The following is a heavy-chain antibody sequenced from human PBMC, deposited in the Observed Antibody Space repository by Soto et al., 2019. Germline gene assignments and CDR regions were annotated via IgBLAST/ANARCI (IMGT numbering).Heavy chain of an antibody. CDR3: TAELNYYDSSGHPSYYFDY. D-gene: IGHD3-22*01. CDR1: GFTFGDYA. J-gene: IGHJ4*02. CDR2: IRSKAYGGTT. Sequence: GGSLRLSCTASGFTFGDYAMSWFRQAPGKGLEWVGFIRSKAYGGTTEYAASVKGRFTISRDDSKSIAYLQMNSLKTEDAAVYYCTAELNYYDSSGHPSYYFDYWGQGTLVTVSS. V-gene: IGHV3-49*03.